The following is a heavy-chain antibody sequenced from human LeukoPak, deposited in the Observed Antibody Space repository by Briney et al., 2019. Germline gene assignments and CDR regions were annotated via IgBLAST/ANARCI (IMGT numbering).Heavy chain of an antibody. Sequence: GGSLRLSCAASGFTFSSYWMSWVRQAPGKGLEWVANIKQDGSEKYYVDSVKGRFTISRDNAKNSLYLQMNNLRAEDTALYYCARAPVTSCLGAFCYPFDSWGRGTMITVSS. CDR2: IKQDGSEK. CDR1: GFTFSSYW. CDR3: ARAPVTSCLGAFCYPFDS. D-gene: IGHD2-15*01. J-gene: IGHJ4*02. V-gene: IGHV3-7*03.